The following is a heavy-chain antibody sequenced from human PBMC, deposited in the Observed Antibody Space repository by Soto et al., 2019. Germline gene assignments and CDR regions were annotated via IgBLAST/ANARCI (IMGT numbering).Heavy chain of an antibody. CDR3: AREMATITLGAFDL. CDR2: TNNDGSAT. D-gene: IGHD5-12*01. Sequence: HPGGSLRLSCAASGFGFSSYWMHWVRQAPGKGLVWVSRTNNDGSATTYADSVRGRFTSFRDNAKNTLFLQMTSLGVEDTAVYYCAREMATITLGAFDLWGEGTMVTVSS. V-gene: IGHV3-74*01. CDR1: GFGFSSYW. J-gene: IGHJ3*01.